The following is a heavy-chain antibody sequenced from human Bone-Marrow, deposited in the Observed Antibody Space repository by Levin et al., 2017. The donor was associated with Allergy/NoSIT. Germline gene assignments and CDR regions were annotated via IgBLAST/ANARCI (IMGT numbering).Heavy chain of an antibody. V-gene: IGHV3-11*05. CDR1: GFTFSDYY. J-gene: IGHJ6*02. Sequence: PGGSLRLSCSASGFTFSDYYMNWIRQAPGKGLEWVSHISSSATYTNYADSVKGRFTISRDKAKKSVYLQMNRLRDEDTAVYYCARAEGGGSSTYFYNGMDVWGQGTTVTVSS. CDR3: ARAEGGGSSTYFYNGMDV. CDR2: ISSSATYT. D-gene: IGHD2-15*01.